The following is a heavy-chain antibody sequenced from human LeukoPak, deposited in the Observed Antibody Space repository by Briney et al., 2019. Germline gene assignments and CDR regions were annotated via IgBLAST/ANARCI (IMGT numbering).Heavy chain of an antibody. V-gene: IGHV4-59*08. D-gene: IGHD6-19*01. J-gene: IGHJ4*02. Sequence: KSSETLSLTCTVSGGSISSYYWSWIRQPPGKGLEWIGYIYYSGSTNYNPSLKSRVTISVDTSKNQFSLKLSSVTAADTAVYYCARQVGSGWYSSFDYWGQGTLVTVSS. CDR3: ARQVGSGWYSSFDY. CDR2: IYYSGST. CDR1: GGSISSYY.